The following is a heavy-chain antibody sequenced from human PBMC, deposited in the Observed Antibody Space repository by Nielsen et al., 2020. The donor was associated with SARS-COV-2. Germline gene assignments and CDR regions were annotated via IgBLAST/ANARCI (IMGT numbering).Heavy chain of an antibody. CDR3: AKSPNGLAAV. V-gene: IGHV3-23*01. J-gene: IGHJ4*02. D-gene: IGHD6-13*01. CDR2: ITRSGGDT. Sequence: GGSLRLSCAASGFTFNSYAMSWVRQAPGKGLEWVSAITRSGGDTYYADSVKGRFTIFRDNSKNTLYLQMSSLRAEDTAVYYCAKSPNGLAAVWGQGTLVTVSS. CDR1: GFTFNSYA.